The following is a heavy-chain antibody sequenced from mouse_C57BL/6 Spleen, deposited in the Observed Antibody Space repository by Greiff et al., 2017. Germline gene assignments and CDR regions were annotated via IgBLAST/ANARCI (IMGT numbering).Heavy chain of an antibody. CDR2: IWRGGST. Sequence: VQRVESGPGLVQPSQSLSITCTVSGFSLTSYGVHWVRQSPGKGLEWLGVIWRGGSTDYNAAFMSRLSITKDNSKSQVFFKMNSLQADDTAIYYCAKGDDGYYVAMDYWGQGTSVTVSS. J-gene: IGHJ4*01. CDR1: GFSLTSYG. CDR3: AKGDDGYYVAMDY. V-gene: IGHV2-5*01. D-gene: IGHD2-3*01.